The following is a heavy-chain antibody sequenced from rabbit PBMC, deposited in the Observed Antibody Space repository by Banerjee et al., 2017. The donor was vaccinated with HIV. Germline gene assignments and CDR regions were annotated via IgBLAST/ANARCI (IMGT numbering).Heavy chain of an antibody. CDR3: ARGDTTYGYTFNL. Sequence: QEQLVESGGGLVQPEGSLTLTCKASGFDFSSNAMCWFRQAPGKGLELIACIYINSGSTYYASWVNGRFTITKTSSTTVTLQMTSLTAADTATYFCARGDTTYGYTFNLWGPGTLVTVS. CDR2: IYINSGST. J-gene: IGHJ4*01. D-gene: IGHD6-1*01. V-gene: IGHV1S45*01. CDR1: GFDFSSNA.